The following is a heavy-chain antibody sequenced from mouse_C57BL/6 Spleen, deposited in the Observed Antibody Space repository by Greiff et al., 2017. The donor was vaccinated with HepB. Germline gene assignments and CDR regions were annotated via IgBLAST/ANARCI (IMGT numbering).Heavy chain of an antibody. CDR3: AKDYGSSRGYYFDY. CDR1: GYTFTSYW. CDR2: IDPNSGGT. J-gene: IGHJ2*01. Sequence: QVQLQQPGAELVKPGASVKLSCKASGYTFTSYWMHWVKQRPGRGLEWIGRIDPNSGGTKYNEKFKSKATLAVDKSSSTADMQLSSLTSEDSAVYYSAKDYGSSRGYYFDYWGQGTTLTVSS. V-gene: IGHV1-72*01. D-gene: IGHD1-1*01.